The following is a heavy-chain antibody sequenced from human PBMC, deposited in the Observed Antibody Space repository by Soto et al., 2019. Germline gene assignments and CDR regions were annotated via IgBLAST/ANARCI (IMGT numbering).Heavy chain of an antibody. CDR2: ISYDGSNK. V-gene: IGHV3-30-3*01. J-gene: IGHJ6*02. Sequence: GGSLRLSCAASGFTFSSYAMHWVRQTPGKGLEWVAVISYDGSNKYYADSVKGRFTISRDNSKNTLYLQMNSLRAEDTAVYYCARSPYSSGDYYYGMDVWGQGTTVTVSS. CDR1: GFTFSSYA. CDR3: ARSPYSSGDYYYGMDV. D-gene: IGHD6-19*01.